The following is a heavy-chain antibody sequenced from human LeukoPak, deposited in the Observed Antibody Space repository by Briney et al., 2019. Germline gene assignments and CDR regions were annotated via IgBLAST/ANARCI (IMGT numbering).Heavy chain of an antibody. CDR1: GGSVSSGSCY. D-gene: IGHD3-10*01. CDR2: IYYSGST. Sequence: PSETLSLTCTVSGGSVSSGSCYWSWIRQPPGKGLEWIGYIYYSGSTNYNPFLKSRVTISVDTSKNQFSLKLSSVTAADTAVYYCARGILWFREAYYFDYWGQGTLVTVSS. J-gene: IGHJ4*02. CDR3: ARGILWFREAYYFDY. V-gene: IGHV4-61*01.